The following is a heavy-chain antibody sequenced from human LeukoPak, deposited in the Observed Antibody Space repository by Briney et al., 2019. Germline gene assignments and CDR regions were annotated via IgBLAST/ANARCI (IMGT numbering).Heavy chain of an antibody. CDR3: AKNPFMGYGSDYFDD. CDR1: GVTFSSHA. D-gene: IGHD3-10*01. Sequence: PGGSLRLSCAASGVTFSSHAMSWVRQAPGKGLEWVSAISGSGGNTYYADSVKGRFTISRDNSKNTLYLQMNSLRAEDTAVYYCAKNPFMGYGSDYFDDWGQGTLVTVSS. CDR2: ISGSGGNT. J-gene: IGHJ4*02. V-gene: IGHV3-23*01.